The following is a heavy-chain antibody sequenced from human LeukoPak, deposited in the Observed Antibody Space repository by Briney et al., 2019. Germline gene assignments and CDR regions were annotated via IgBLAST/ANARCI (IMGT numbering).Heavy chain of an antibody. CDR1: GYSFPNYW. J-gene: IGHJ5*02. CDR3: ARSQGYCSGGGCLQGDWFDP. Sequence: GESLKISCKGSGYSFPNYWIGWVRQMPGKGLEWMGIIYPGDSDTRYSPPFQGQVTISADKSISTAYLQWGSLKASDTAMYYCARSQGYCSGGGCLQGDWFDPWGQGTLVTVSS. CDR2: IYPGDSDT. V-gene: IGHV5-51*01. D-gene: IGHD2-15*01.